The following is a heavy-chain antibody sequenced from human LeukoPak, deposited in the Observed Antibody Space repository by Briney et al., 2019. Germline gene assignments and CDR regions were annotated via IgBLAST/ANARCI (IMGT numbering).Heavy chain of an antibody. V-gene: IGHV4-59*01. CDR3: ARGVVVPAAVDY. CDR2: IYYSGST. J-gene: IGHJ4*02. CDR1: GGSIRSYY. D-gene: IGHD2-2*01. Sequence: SETLSLTCTVSGGSIRSYYWSWIRQPPGKGLEWIGYIYYSGSTNYNPSLTSRVTISVDTSKNQFSLKLSSVTAADTAVYYCARGVVVPAAVDYWGQGTLVTVSS.